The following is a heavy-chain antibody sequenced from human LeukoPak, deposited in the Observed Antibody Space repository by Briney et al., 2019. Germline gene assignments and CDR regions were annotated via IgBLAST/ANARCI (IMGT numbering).Heavy chain of an antibody. CDR1: GFTFSDYY. Sequence: GGSLRLSCAASGFTFSDYYMSWIRQAPGKGLEWVAFIRYDGSNKYYADSVKGRFTISRDNSKNTLYLQMNSLRAEDTAVYYCAKARITMVRGVLALFDYWGQGTLVTVSS. J-gene: IGHJ4*02. D-gene: IGHD3-10*01. CDR3: AKARITMVRGVLALFDY. CDR2: IRYDGSNK. V-gene: IGHV3-30*02.